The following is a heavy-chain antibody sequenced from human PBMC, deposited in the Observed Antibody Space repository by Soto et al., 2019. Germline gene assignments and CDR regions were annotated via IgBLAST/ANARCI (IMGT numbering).Heavy chain of an antibody. CDR1: GFTFDDYG. J-gene: IGHJ6*03. CDR2: INWNGGST. V-gene: IGHV3-20*01. Sequence: GGSLRLSCAASGFTFDDYGMSWVRQAPGKGLEWVSGINWNGGSTGYADSVKGRFTISRDNAKNSLYLQMNSLRAEDTALYHCARGWDGDYEGPPYYYYYMDVWGKGTTVTVSS. CDR3: ARGWDGDYEGPPYYYYYMDV. D-gene: IGHD4-17*01.